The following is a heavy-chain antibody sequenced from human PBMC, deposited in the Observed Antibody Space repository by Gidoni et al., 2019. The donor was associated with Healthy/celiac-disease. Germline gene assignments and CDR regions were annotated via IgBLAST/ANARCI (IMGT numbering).Heavy chain of an antibody. CDR1: GGSISSGAYY. V-gene: IGHV4-30-4*01. Sequence: QVQLQESGPGLVTPSQTLSLTCPVSGGSISSGAYYWSWISQPPGKGLGWIGYIYYSGSTDYNPSLKSRVTISVDTFKNQFSLKLSSVTAADTAVYYCARVVARRYFDWLSHCDYWGQGTLVTVSS. J-gene: IGHJ4*02. CDR2: IYYSGST. CDR3: ARVVARRYFDWLSHCDY. D-gene: IGHD3-9*01.